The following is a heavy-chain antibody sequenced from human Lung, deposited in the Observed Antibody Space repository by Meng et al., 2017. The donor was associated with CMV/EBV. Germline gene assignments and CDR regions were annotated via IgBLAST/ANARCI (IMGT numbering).Heavy chain of an antibody. J-gene: IGHJ4*02. Sequence: SSAASGFTFSSYALHWVRQAPGEGLESVSAISADGGSTYYADSVKGRFTISRDNSKSTLYLQMGSLRDEDMAMYYCAREAPSGSYDYWGQGTLVTVSS. V-gene: IGHV3-64*02. CDR1: GFTFSSYA. CDR3: AREAPSGSYDY. CDR2: ISADGGST. D-gene: IGHD1-26*01.